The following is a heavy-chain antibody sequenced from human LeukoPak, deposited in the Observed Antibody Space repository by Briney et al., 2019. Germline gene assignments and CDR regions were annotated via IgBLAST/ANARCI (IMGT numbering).Heavy chain of an antibody. J-gene: IGHJ3*02. Sequence: GESLKISCKGSGYSFTSYWIGWVRQMPGKGLEWMGIIYPGDSDTKHSPSFQGQVTISADKSISTAYLQWSSLKASDTAMYYCARLYDSSGYYYDDAFDIWGQGTMVTVSS. CDR1: GYSFTSYW. D-gene: IGHD3-22*01. V-gene: IGHV5-51*01. CDR2: IYPGDSDT. CDR3: ARLYDSSGYYYDDAFDI.